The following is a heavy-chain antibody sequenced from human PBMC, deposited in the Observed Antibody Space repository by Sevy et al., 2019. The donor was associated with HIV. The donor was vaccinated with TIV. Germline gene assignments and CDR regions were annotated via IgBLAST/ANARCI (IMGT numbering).Heavy chain of an antibody. Sequence: GESLKISCAVSGFTFSTYAMHWARQAPGKGLECVAIVSSDGSEINYADSVKGRFTISRDNSRNTLYLQMNSLRTEDTALYYCARDQLGSIDYWGQGTLVTVSS. CDR1: GFTFSTYA. D-gene: IGHD7-27*01. CDR2: VSSDGSEI. CDR3: ARDQLGSIDY. J-gene: IGHJ4*02. V-gene: IGHV3-30-3*01.